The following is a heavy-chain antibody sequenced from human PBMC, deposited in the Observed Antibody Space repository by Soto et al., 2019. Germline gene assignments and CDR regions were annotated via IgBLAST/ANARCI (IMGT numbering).Heavy chain of an antibody. V-gene: IGHV4-39*02. J-gene: IGHJ4*02. D-gene: IGHD6-19*01. CDR3: AREGVYSSSPFDY. CDR1: GGSISSSSYY. Sequence: SETLSLTCTVSGGSISSSSYYWGWIRQPPGKGLEWIGSIYYSGSTYYNPSLKSRVTISRDNSKNTLFLQMNSLRVEDTAVYYCAREGVYSSSPFDYWGRGALVTVSS. CDR2: IYYSGST.